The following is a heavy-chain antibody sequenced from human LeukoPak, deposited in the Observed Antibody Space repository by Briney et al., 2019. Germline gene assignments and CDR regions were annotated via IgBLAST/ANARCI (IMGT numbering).Heavy chain of an antibody. V-gene: IGHV4-30-4*01. D-gene: IGHD3-3*01. CDR2: IYYSGST. J-gene: IGHJ5*02. CDR1: GGSISSGDYY. CDR3: ARDTYYDFWSGLDP. Sequence: SETLSLTCTVSGGSISSGDYYWSWIRQPPGKGLEWIGYIYYSGSTYYNPSLKSRVTISVDTSKSQFSLKLSSVTAADTAVYYCARDTYYDFWSGLDPWGQGTLVTVSS.